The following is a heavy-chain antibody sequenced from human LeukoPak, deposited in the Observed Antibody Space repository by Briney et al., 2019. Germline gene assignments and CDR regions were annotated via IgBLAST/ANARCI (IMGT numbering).Heavy chain of an antibody. CDR3: ARGPMITFGGVIPKVDTGIDY. CDR1: GFTFSSYS. Sequence: PGGSLRLSCAASGFTFSSYSMNWVRQAPGKGLEWVSSISSSSSYIYYADSVKGRFTISRDNAKNSLYLQMNSLRAEDTAVYYCARGPMITFGGVIPKVDTGIDYWGQGTLVTVSS. V-gene: IGHV3-21*01. D-gene: IGHD3-16*02. J-gene: IGHJ4*02. CDR2: ISSSSSYI.